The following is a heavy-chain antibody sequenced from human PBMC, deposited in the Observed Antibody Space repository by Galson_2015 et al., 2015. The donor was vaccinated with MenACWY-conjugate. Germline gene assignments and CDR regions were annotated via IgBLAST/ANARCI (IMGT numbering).Heavy chain of an antibody. CDR3: ARHKGLKGAFDI. Sequence: QSGAEVKKPGESLQISCKASGYSFPTYWIVWVRQMPGKGLEWMGIIYPGDSDTRYRPSFKGQVTISADKSNNTAHLQWSGLKASDTAMYYCARHKGLKGAFDIWGQGTMVTVSS. CDR1: GYSFPTYW. D-gene: IGHD2-8*01. J-gene: IGHJ3*02. CDR2: IYPGDSDT. V-gene: IGHV5-51*01.